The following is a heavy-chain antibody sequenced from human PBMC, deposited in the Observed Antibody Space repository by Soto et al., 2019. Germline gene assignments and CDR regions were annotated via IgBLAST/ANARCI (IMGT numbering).Heavy chain of an antibody. D-gene: IGHD2-2*01. Sequence: GGSLRLSCAASGFTFSSYSMNWVRQAPGKGLEWVSSISSSSSYIYYADSVKGRFTIPRDNAKNSLYLQMNSLRAEDTAVYYCARTVVPAAIVGSSYGMDVWGQGTTVTVSS. CDR1: GFTFSSYS. CDR3: ARTVVPAAIVGSSYGMDV. V-gene: IGHV3-21*01. CDR2: ISSSSSYI. J-gene: IGHJ6*02.